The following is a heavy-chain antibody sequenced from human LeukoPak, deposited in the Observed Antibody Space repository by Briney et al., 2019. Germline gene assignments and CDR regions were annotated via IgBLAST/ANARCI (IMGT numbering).Heavy chain of an antibody. V-gene: IGHV4-59*01. CDR3: AGGRVDY. CDR2: IYYSGST. D-gene: IGHD3-16*01. CDR1: GGSISSYY. J-gene: IGHJ4*02. Sequence: SETLSLTCTVSGGSISSYYWSWIRQPPGKGLEWIGYIYYSGSTNYNPSLKSRVTISVDTSKNQFSLKLSSVTAADTAVYYCAGGRVDYWGQGTLVTVSS.